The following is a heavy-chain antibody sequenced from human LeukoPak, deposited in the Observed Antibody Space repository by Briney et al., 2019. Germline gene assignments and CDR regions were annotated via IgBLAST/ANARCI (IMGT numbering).Heavy chain of an antibody. Sequence: KPSETLSLTCAVYGGSFSGYYWGWIRQPPGKGLEWIGSIYYSGSSYYNPSLKSRVTISVDTSKKQFSLKLTSVTAADTAVYYCGSYDSSGTPNYFDSWGQGTLVTVSS. D-gene: IGHD3-22*01. V-gene: IGHV4-39*01. CDR2: IYYSGSS. CDR1: GGSFSGYY. CDR3: GSYDSSGTPNYFDS. J-gene: IGHJ4*02.